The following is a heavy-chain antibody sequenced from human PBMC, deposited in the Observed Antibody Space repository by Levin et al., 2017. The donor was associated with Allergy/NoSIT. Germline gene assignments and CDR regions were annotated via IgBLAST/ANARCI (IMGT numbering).Heavy chain of an antibody. Sequence: GGSLRLSCAASGFTFSSYGMHWVRQAPGKGLEWVAVISYDGSNKYYADSVKGRFTISRDNSKNTLYLQMNSLRAEDTAVYYCAKDGAIYYDSSGYYEGYYYYYGMDVWGQGTTVTVSS. V-gene: IGHV3-30*18. CDR3: AKDGAIYYDSSGYYEGYYYYYGMDV. J-gene: IGHJ6*02. CDR1: GFTFSSYG. D-gene: IGHD3-22*01. CDR2: ISYDGSNK.